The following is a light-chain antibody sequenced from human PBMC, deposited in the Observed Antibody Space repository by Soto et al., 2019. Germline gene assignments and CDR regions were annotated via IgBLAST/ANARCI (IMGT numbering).Light chain of an antibody. CDR2: SNH. CDR3: AACDDSLNGYV. J-gene: IGLJ1*01. V-gene: IGLV1-44*01. Sequence: ALTQPPSASGTPGQRVTISCSGSSSNIGSNTVNWYQQLPGTAPKLLIYSNHHRPSGVPDRFSGSKSGTSASLAISGLQSEDEADYYCAACDDSLNGYVFGTGTKVTVL. CDR1: SSNIGSNT.